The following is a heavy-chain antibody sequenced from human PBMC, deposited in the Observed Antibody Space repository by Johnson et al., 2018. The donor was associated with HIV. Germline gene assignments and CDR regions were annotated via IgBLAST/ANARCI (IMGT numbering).Heavy chain of an antibody. J-gene: IGHJ3*01. CDR1: GFTFSTYA. Sequence: VQLVESGGGVVQPGRSLRLSCAASGFTFSTYAMHWVRQAPGKGLEWVTIISYDGINKYYADSVKGRLTISRDNSKDTLYLQMHSLRPEDTALYYCARDPPYGGNPSAFDVWGQGTMVTVSS. V-gene: IGHV3-30-3*01. CDR2: ISYDGINK. CDR3: ARDPPYGGNPSAFDV. D-gene: IGHD4-23*01.